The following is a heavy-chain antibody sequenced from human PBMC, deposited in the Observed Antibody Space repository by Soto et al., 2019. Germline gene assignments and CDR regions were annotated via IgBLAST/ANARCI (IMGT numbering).Heavy chain of an antibody. J-gene: IGHJ6*02. CDR1: GFTFSSYE. CDR2: ISSSGSSI. D-gene: IGHD3-10*01. Sequence: PGGSLRLSCAASGFTFSSYEMNWVRQAPGKGLEWVSYISSSGSSIYYADSVKGRFTISRDNAKNSVYLQMNSLRAEDTAVYYCARDPDADEFYYYYGMDVWGQGTTVTVSS. CDR3: ARDPDADEFYYYYGMDV. V-gene: IGHV3-48*03.